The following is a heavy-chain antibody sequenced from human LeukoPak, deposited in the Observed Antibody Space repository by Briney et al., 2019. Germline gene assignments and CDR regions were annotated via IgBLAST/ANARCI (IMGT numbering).Heavy chain of an antibody. Sequence: QTGGSLRLSCAASGFIFNNYAMHWVRQAPGKGLEWVSAITGRGGSTYYADSVKGRFTISRDNSKNTLYLQMNSLRAEDTAIYYCAKESSQSYCLDYWGQGTLVTVSS. CDR2: ITGRGGST. J-gene: IGHJ4*02. CDR3: AKESSQSYCLDY. V-gene: IGHV3-23*01. D-gene: IGHD3-10*01. CDR1: GFIFNNYA.